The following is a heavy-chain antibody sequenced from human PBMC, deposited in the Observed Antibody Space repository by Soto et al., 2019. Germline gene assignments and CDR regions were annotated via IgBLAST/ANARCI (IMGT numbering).Heavy chain of an antibody. CDR1: GFTFSRFW. CDR2: IHSDGSST. CDR3: IRDFGEVGSTAAFDI. V-gene: IGHV3-74*01. Sequence: GGSLRLSCGASGFTFSRFWMRWVRQAPGKGLVWVAHIHSDGSSTSYADFVKGRFTISRDNAKNTVYLQMNSLRAEDTAMYYCIRDFGEVGSTAAFDIWGHGTMVTVSS. D-gene: IGHD1-26*01. J-gene: IGHJ3*02.